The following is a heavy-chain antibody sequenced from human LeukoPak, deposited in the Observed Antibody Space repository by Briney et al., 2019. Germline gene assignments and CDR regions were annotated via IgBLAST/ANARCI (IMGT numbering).Heavy chain of an antibody. Sequence: GGSLRLSCAASGFTLSTNCMTWVRQAPGKGLEWGSTIYSGGTTYYADSVMGRFTISRHNSRNTLYLQMNSLRAEDTAVYYCARVGTVMAYYFDLWGQGTLVTVSS. CDR3: ARVGTVMAYYFDL. V-gene: IGHV3-53*04. D-gene: IGHD5-18*01. CDR2: IYSGGTT. CDR1: GFTLSTNC. J-gene: IGHJ4*02.